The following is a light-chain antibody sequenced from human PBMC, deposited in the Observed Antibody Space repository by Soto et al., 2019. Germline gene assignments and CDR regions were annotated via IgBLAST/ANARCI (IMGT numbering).Light chain of an antibody. Sequence: DIQMTQSPSTLSASAGDRVTITCRASQSISTWLAWYQQKPGKAPNLLIYKASSLQSGVPSRFSGSGSGTEFTLTISSLQPDDFATYYCQQYKSYSPYTFGQGTKLEIK. CDR2: KAS. V-gene: IGKV1-5*03. CDR3: QQYKSYSPYT. J-gene: IGKJ2*01. CDR1: QSISTW.